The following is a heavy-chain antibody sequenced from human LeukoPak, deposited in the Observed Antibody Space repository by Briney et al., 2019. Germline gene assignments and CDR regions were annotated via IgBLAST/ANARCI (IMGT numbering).Heavy chain of an antibody. D-gene: IGHD3-22*01. CDR3: ARSVYYDSSGRYGMDV. CDR2: INAGNGNT. J-gene: IGHJ6*02. V-gene: IGHV1-3*01. Sequence: EASVTVSCTASGYTFTSYAMHWVRPAPGQRLEWMGWINAGNGNTKYSQKFQGRVTITRDTSASTAYMELSSLRSEDTAVYYCARSVYYDSSGRYGMDVWGQGTTVTVSS. CDR1: GYTFTSYA.